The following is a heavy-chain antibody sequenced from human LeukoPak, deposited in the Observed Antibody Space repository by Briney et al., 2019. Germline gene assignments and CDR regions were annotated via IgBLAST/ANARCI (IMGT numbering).Heavy chain of an antibody. Sequence: SVKVSCKASGGTFSSYAISWVRQAPGQGLEWMGGTIPIFGTANYAQKFQGRVTITTDESTSTAYMELSSLRSEDTAVYYCAREAYYYDSSGYPSSYYFDYWGQGTLVTVSS. D-gene: IGHD3-22*01. CDR1: GGTFSSYA. CDR2: TIPIFGTA. V-gene: IGHV1-69*05. J-gene: IGHJ4*02. CDR3: AREAYYYDSSGYPSSYYFDY.